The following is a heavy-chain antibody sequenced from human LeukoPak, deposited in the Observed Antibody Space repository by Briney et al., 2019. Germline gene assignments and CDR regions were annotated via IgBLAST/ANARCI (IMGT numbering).Heavy chain of an antibody. J-gene: IGHJ2*01. CDR3: AKDRKVFEL. Sequence: WGALRLSCAAPGFTFCSYGMSWGRPAPGGGVEWVSAISDRGSTTYYADSVKGRFTISRDNSKNTLYLQMNSLRAEDTAVYYCAKDRKVFELWGRGTLVTVSS. CDR1: GFTFCSYG. V-gene: IGHV3-23*01. CDR2: ISDRGSTT.